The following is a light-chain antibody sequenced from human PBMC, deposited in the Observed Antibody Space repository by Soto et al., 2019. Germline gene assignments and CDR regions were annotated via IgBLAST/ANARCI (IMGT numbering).Light chain of an antibody. Sequence: EIVMTQSPATVSVSPGERATLSCRASQSVSDKLAWYQQKPGQAPRLLIYHASARATGIPARFSGSGSGTDVTLTIIGLQSEDFAVYYCHQYNNWPPLTFGQGTKVAIK. CDR3: HQYNNWPPLT. J-gene: IGKJ1*01. CDR1: QSVSDK. V-gene: IGKV3-15*01. CDR2: HAS.